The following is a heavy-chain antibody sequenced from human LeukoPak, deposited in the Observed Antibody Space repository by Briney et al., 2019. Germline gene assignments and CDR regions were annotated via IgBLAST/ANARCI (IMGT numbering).Heavy chain of an antibody. D-gene: IGHD2-15*01. Sequence: GGSLRLSCEVSGYTLDNYWMSWVRQAPGKGPEWVANISQDGSEKNYLDSVKGRFTISRDNAKNSVYLQMNSLRGEDTAVYVCTRDGSGWSDSWGQGTLVTVSS. J-gene: IGHJ5*01. CDR3: TRDGSGWSDS. V-gene: IGHV3-7*01. CDR2: ISQDGSEK. CDR1: GYTLDNYW.